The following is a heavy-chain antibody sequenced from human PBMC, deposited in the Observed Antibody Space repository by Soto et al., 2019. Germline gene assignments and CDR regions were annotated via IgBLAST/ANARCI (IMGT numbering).Heavy chain of an antibody. CDR1: GGSISSYY. CDR3: ARHNYGSGSTYFDY. J-gene: IGHJ4*02. Sequence: SETLSLTCTVSGGSISSYYWSWIRQPPGKGLEWIGYIYYSGSTNYNPSPKSRVTISVDTSKDQFSLKLNSMTAADTAVYYCARHNYGSGSTYFDYWGQGTLVTVSS. V-gene: IGHV4-59*08. D-gene: IGHD3-10*01. CDR2: IYYSGST.